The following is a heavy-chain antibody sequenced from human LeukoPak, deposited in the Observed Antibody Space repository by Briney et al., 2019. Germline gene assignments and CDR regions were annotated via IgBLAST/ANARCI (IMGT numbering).Heavy chain of an antibody. V-gene: IGHV4-59*11. CDR1: GGSISSHY. Sequence: SETLSLTCTVSGGSISSHYWSWIQQPPGKGLEWIGYIYYSGSTNYNPSLKSRVTISVDTSKNQFSLKLSSVTAADTAVYYCARVGASSSAQRNYFDYWGQGTLVTVSS. CDR2: IYYSGST. J-gene: IGHJ4*02. D-gene: IGHD6-6*01. CDR3: ARVGASSSAQRNYFDY.